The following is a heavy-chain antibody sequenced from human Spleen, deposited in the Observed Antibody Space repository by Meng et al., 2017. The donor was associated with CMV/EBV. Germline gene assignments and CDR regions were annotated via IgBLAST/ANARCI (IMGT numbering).Heavy chain of an antibody. V-gene: IGHV3-7*01. CDR1: GFSLSNYW. J-gene: IGHJ4*02. Sequence: GESLKISCGASGFSLSNYWMTWVRQAPGMGLEWVANIKQDGSERHYVDSVRGRFSISRDNAQNSLSLQMNSLRAEDTVVYYCARDLGSSWVDYWGQGTLVTVSS. D-gene: IGHD6-13*01. CDR2: IKQDGSER. CDR3: ARDLGSSWVDY.